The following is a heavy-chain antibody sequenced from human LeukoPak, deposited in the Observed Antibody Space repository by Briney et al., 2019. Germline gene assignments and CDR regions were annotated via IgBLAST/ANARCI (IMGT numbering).Heavy chain of an antibody. Sequence: PGGSLRLSCAASGFTFSNYGMHWVRQAPGKGLEWVAFIRYDGSNKSYADSVKGRFTISRDNSKNTLYLQMNSLRAEDTAVYYCARGLYDFWSGYPWGYFDYWGQGTLVTVSS. V-gene: IGHV3-30*02. CDR3: ARGLYDFWSGYPWGYFDY. J-gene: IGHJ4*02. CDR1: GFTFSNYG. CDR2: IRYDGSNK. D-gene: IGHD3-3*01.